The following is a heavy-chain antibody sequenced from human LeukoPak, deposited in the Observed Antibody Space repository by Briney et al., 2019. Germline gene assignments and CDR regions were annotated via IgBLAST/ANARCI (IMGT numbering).Heavy chain of an antibody. J-gene: IGHJ4*02. D-gene: IGHD2-2*01. CDR2: IKQDGSEK. CDR3: ARAGLWLCPDY. CDR1: GFTFSSYW. V-gene: IGHV3-7*05. Sequence: AGGSLRLSCAAYGFTFSSYWMTWVRQAPGKGLEWVANIKQDGSEKYYVDSVKGRFTCSRDNAKNSLYLQMTSLRAEDTAVYYCARAGLWLCPDYWGQGTQVTVSS.